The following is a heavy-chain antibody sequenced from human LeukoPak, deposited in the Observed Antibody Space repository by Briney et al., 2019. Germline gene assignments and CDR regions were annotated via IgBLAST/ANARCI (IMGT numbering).Heavy chain of an antibody. J-gene: IGHJ6*02. V-gene: IGHV3-7*01. CDR3: ARVRGVNPYYYGMDV. D-gene: IGHD3-10*01. CDR1: GFTFSSYW. Sequence: GGSLRLSCAASGFTFSSYWMSWVRQAPGKGLEWVANIKQDGSEKYYVDSVKGRFTISRDNAKNSLYLQMNSLRAEDTAVYYCARVRGVNPYYYGMDVWGQGTTVTVSS. CDR2: IKQDGSEK.